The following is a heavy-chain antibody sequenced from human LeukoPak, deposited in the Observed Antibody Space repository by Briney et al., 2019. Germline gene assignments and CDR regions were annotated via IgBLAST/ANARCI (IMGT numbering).Heavy chain of an antibody. Sequence: GGSLRLSCAASGFTFSSYGMHWVRQAPGKGLEWVAVIWYDGSNKYYADSVKGRFTISRDNSKNTLYLQMNSLRAEDTAVYYCAKVKVVGYSTFDYWGQGTLVTVSP. J-gene: IGHJ4*02. CDR3: AKVKVVGYSTFDY. D-gene: IGHD3-22*01. CDR1: GFTFSSYG. CDR2: IWYDGSNK. V-gene: IGHV3-33*06.